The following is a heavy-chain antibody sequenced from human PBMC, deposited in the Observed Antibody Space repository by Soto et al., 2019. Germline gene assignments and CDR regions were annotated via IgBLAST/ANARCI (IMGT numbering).Heavy chain of an antibody. V-gene: IGHV4-39*01. CDR1: GGSISSSSYN. CDR3: ARQGGSSGWYYYYGMDV. Sequence: QLQLQESGPGLVKPSETLSLTCTVSGGSISSSSYNWGWIRQPPGKGLEWIGSIYYSGSTYYNPSLKSRVTISVDTSKNQFSLKLSSVTAADTAVYYCARQGGSSGWYYYYGMDVWGQGTTVTVSS. J-gene: IGHJ6*02. CDR2: IYYSGST. D-gene: IGHD6-19*01.